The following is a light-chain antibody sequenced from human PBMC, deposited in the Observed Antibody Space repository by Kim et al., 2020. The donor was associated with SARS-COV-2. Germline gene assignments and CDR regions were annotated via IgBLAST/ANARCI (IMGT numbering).Light chain of an antibody. J-gene: IGLJ1*01. Sequence: QSALTQPASVSGSPGQSITISCTGTNNDVGGCDYVAWYQQHPGKAPKLMIYDVSKRPSGVSDRFSASKSGNTASLTISGLQAEDEADYYFSSCTSSNTYFFGTGTKVTVL. V-gene: IGLV2-14*01. CDR3: SSCTSSNTYF. CDR1: NNDVGGCDY. CDR2: DVS.